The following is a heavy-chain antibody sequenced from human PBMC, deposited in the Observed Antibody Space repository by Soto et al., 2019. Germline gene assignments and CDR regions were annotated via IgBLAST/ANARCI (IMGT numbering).Heavy chain of an antibody. V-gene: IGHV3-23*01. CDR3: AKALSCSSTSCYLVPPSKYYYYYYGMDV. CDR2: ISGSGGST. CDR1: GFTFSSYA. D-gene: IGHD2-2*01. Sequence: HPGGSLRLSCAASGFTFSSYAMSWVRQAPGKGLEWVSAISGSGGSTYYADSVKGRFTISRDNSKNTLYLQMNSLRAEDTAVYYCAKALSCSSTSCYLVPPSKYYYYYYGMDVWGQGTTVTVSS. J-gene: IGHJ6*02.